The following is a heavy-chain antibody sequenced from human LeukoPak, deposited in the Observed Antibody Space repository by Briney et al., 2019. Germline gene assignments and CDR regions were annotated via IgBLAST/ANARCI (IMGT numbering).Heavy chain of an antibody. CDR2: IRYDGSNK. V-gene: IGHV3-30*02. D-gene: IGHD6-6*01. J-gene: IGHJ6*03. CDR1: GFTFSSYG. CDR3: AKANSSSPGDYYYYYMDV. Sequence: GGSLRLSCAASGFTFSSYGMHWVRQAPGKGLEWVAFIRYDGSNKYYADSVKGRFTISRDNSKNTLYLQMNSLRAEDTAEYYCAKANSSSPGDYYYYYMDVWGKGTTVTVSS.